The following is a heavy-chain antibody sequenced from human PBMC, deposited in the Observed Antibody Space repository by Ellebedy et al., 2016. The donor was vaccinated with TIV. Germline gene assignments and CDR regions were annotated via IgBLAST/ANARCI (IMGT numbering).Heavy chain of an antibody. CDR1: GASISSYY. J-gene: IGHJ4*02. V-gene: IGHV4-59*08. CDR3: ARESNSGYFDY. CDR2: IYYSGST. Sequence: MPGGSLRLSCTVSGASISSYYWSWTRQPPGKGLEWIGYIYYSGSTNYNPSLKSRVTISVDTSKTQFSLKLSAVTAADTAVYYCARESNSGYFDYWGQGILVTVSS. D-gene: IGHD4-11*01.